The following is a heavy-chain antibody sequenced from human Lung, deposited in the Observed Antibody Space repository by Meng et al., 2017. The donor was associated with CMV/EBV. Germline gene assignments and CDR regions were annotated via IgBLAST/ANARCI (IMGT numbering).Heavy chain of an antibody. J-gene: IGHJ6*02. CDR3: ARERGYCSMIDCYKDGMDV. CDR2: INVYNGRR. Sequence: ASVXVSXKASGYTFTSYGISWVRQAPGQGLEWMGWINVYNGRRDYAQRFKDRVTMTTDTSTSTAHMDLKSLRSDDTATYYCARERGYCSMIDCYKDGMDVXGQGXTVTFSS. D-gene: IGHD2-2*01. CDR1: GYTFTSYG. V-gene: IGHV1-18*01.